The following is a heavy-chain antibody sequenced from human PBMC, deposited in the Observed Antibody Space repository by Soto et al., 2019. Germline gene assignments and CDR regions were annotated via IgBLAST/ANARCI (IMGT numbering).Heavy chain of an antibody. CDR2: ISYDGSNK. CDR1: GFSFSSYG. Sequence: GGSLRLSCAASGFSFSSYGMHWFRQAPGKGLEWVAVISYDGSNKYYADSVKGRFTISRDNSKNTLYLQMNSLRAEDTAVYYCAKTGYDSSGYYYYLHYWGQGTLVTVS. J-gene: IGHJ4*02. V-gene: IGHV3-30*18. D-gene: IGHD3-22*01. CDR3: AKTGYDSSGYYYYLHY.